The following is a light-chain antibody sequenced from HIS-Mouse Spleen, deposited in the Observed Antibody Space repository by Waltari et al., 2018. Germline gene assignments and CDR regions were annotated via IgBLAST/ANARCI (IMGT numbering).Light chain of an antibody. J-gene: IGLJ3*02. V-gene: IGLV2-11*01. CDR2: DVS. Sequence: QSALTQPRSVSGSPGQSVTISCTGPSSDVGGYNYVSWYQQHPGKAPKLMIYDVSKRPSGVTDRFSGSKSGNTASLTISGLQAEDEADYYCCSYAGSYNWVFGGGTKLTVL. CDR3: CSYAGSYNWV. CDR1: SSDVGGYNY.